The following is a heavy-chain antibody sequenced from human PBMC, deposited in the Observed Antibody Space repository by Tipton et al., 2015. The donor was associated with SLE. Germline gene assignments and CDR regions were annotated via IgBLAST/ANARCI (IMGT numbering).Heavy chain of an antibody. D-gene: IGHD1-20*01. CDR1: GGSFSGYY. CDR2: IYTSGST. CDR3: ARDLTGLGFDY. J-gene: IGHJ4*02. V-gene: IGHV4-59*10. Sequence: TLSLTCAVYGGSFSGYYWRWIRQPPGKGLEWIGRIYTSGSTNYNPSLKCRVTISVDTSKNQFTLKLSSVTAADTAVYYCARDLTGLGFDYWGQGTLVTVSS.